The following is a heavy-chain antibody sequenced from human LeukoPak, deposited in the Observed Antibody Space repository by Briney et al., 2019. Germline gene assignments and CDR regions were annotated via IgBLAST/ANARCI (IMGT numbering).Heavy chain of an antibody. CDR1: GGSFSGYY. Sequence: PSETLSLTCAVYGGSFSGYYWSWIRQPPGKGLEWIGEINHSGSTNYNPSLKSRVTISVDTSKNQFSLKLSSVTAADTAVYYCASRGVILDYWGQGTLVTVSS. V-gene: IGHV4-34*01. CDR3: ASRGVILDY. D-gene: IGHD3-16*02. CDR2: INHSGST. J-gene: IGHJ4*02.